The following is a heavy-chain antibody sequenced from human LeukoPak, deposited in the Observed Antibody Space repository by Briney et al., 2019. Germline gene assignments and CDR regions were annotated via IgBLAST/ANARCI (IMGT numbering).Heavy chain of an antibody. CDR2: VIPIFGTA. Sequence: SVKVSCKASGGTFSSYAISRVRQAPGQGPEWMGGVIPIFGTANYAQKFQGRVTITTDESTSTAYMELSSLRSEDTAVYYCARAVTAGRYYYYMDVWGKGTTVTVSS. V-gene: IGHV1-69*05. D-gene: IGHD4-17*01. J-gene: IGHJ6*03. CDR1: GGTFSSYA. CDR3: ARAVTAGRYYYYMDV.